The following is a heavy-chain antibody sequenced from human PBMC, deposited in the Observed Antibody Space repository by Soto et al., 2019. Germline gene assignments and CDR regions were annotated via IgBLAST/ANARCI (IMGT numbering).Heavy chain of an antibody. CDR2: IKQDGSEQ. V-gene: IGHV3-7*01. J-gene: IGHJ5*02. CDR1: EFTFSSYW. Sequence: EVQLVESGGGLVQPGGSLRLSCAASEFTFSSYWMSWVRQAPGKGLEWVANIKQDGSEQYYVDSVKGRFTISRDNAKNSLYLQMHSLRAEDTAVYYCARGQVVISAHLVGNWFDPWGQGTLVTVSS. CDR3: ARGQVVISAHLVGNWFDP. D-gene: IGHD2-21*01.